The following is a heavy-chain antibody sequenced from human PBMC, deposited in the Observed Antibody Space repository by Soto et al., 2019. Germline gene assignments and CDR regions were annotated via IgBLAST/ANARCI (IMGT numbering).Heavy chain of an antibody. J-gene: IGHJ6*02. D-gene: IGHD3-22*01. CDR3: ARHYYDSSGLPTGGMDV. CDR1: GGSISSGDYY. CDR2: IYYSGST. V-gene: IGHV4-30-4*01. Sequence: SETLSLTCTVSGGSISSGDYYWSWIRQPPGKGLEWIGYIYYSGSTYYNPSLKSRVTISVDTSKNQFSLKLSSVTAADTAVYYCARHYYDSSGLPTGGMDVWGQGTTVTVSS.